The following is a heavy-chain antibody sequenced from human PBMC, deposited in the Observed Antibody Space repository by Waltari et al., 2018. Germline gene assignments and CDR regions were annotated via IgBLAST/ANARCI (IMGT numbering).Heavy chain of an antibody. CDR2: IYYNGNT. Sequence: QVRLQGSGPGLVKPSQSLSLTCTVSGASISNTNYYWTWIRQHPGKGPEWIGYIYYNGNTYYNPSLWSQVTISLDKSENQFSLKLTSVTAADTAVYYCASGDLAVAGTGAYDIWDQGTMVTVSS. CDR3: ASGDLAVAGTGAYDI. J-gene: IGHJ3*02. CDR1: GASISNTNYY. D-gene: IGHD6-19*01. V-gene: IGHV4-31*01.